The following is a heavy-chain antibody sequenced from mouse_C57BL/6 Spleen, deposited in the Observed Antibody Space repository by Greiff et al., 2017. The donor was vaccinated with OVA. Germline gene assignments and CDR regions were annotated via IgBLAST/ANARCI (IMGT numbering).Heavy chain of an antibody. Sequence: QVQLQQPGAELVKPGASVKLSCKASGYTFTSYWMQWVKQRPGQGLEWIGEIDPSDSYTNYNQKFKGKATLTVDTSSSTAYMQLRSLTSEDAAVEDCARGGYGSEDYWGQGTTLTVSS. D-gene: IGHD2-10*02. CDR1: GYTFTSYW. CDR2: IDPSDSYT. V-gene: IGHV1-50*01. CDR3: ARGGYGSEDY. J-gene: IGHJ2*01.